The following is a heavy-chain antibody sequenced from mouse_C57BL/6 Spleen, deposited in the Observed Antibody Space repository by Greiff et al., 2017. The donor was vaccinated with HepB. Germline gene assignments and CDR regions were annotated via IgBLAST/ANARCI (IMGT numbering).Heavy chain of an antibody. D-gene: IGHD1-1*01. V-gene: IGHV1-69*01. J-gene: IGHJ2*01. CDR1: GYTFTSYW. CDR3: ARSITTVVGGWFDY. CDR2: IDPSDSYT. Sequence: QVQLKQPGAELVMPGASVKLSCKASGYTFTSYWMHWVKQRPGQGLEWIGEIDPSDSYTNYNQKFKGKSTLTVDKSSSTAYMQLSSLTSEDSAVYYCARSITTVVGGWFDYWGQGTTLTVSS.